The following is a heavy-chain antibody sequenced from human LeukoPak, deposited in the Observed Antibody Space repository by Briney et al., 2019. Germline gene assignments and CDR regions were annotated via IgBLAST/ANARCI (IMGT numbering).Heavy chain of an antibody. V-gene: IGHV4-59*01. CDR1: GGSITSYY. Sequence: SETRSLTCTVSGGSITSYYWSWIRQPPGKGLEWIGYIYYSGSANYNPSLKSRVTISVDTSKNQFSLKLSSVTAADTAVYYCARATKRQLLGAFDIWGQGTMVTVSS. J-gene: IGHJ3*02. D-gene: IGHD1-1*01. CDR3: ARATKRQLLGAFDI. CDR2: IYYSGSA.